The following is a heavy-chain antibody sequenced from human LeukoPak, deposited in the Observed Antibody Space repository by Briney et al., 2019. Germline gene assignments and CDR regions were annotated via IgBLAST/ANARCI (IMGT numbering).Heavy chain of an antibody. Sequence: GGSLRPSCSASGFTFSNYAMHWVRQAPGKGLEYVSAISSDGVTTYYADSVKGRFTISRDNSKNTLYLQMSSLRAEDTAVYYCVKAMATYGYRVPFDYWGQGTLVTVSS. CDR3: VKAMATYGYRVPFDY. CDR2: ISSDGVTT. V-gene: IGHV3-64D*09. J-gene: IGHJ4*02. D-gene: IGHD5-18*01. CDR1: GFTFSNYA.